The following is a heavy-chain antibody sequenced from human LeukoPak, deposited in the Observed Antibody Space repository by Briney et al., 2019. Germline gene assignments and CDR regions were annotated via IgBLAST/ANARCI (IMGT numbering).Heavy chain of an antibody. V-gene: IGHV3-21*01. J-gene: IGHJ4*02. D-gene: IGHD6-19*01. CDR2: IRSSSSYI. Sequence: AGGSLRLSCAASGFTFSTYNMNWVRQAPGKGLEWVSSIRSSSSYIYYADSVKGRFTISRDNAKNSLYLQMNSLRAEDTAVYYCARNLVGKTDFDYWGQGTLVTVSS. CDR3: ARNLVGKTDFDY. CDR1: GFTFSTYN.